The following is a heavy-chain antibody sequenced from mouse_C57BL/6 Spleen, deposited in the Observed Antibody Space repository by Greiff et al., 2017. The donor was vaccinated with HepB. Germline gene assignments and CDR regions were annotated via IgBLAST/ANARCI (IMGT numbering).Heavy chain of an antibody. Sequence: VQLQESGAELVRPGTSVKVSCKASGYAFTNYLIEWVKQRPGQGLEWIGVINPGSGGTNYNEKFKGKATLTADKSSSTAYMQLSSRTSEDSAVYFCARKTAQATDYWGQGTTLTVSS. D-gene: IGHD3-2*02. CDR2: INPGSGGT. J-gene: IGHJ2*01. V-gene: IGHV1-54*01. CDR3: ARKTAQATDY. CDR1: GYAFTNYL.